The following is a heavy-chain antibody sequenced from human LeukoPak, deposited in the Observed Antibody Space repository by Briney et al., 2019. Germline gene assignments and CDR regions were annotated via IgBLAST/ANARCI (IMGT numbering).Heavy chain of an antibody. CDR2: IKSKTDGGTT. CDR1: GFTFSSYS. J-gene: IGHJ3*02. Sequence: PGGSLRLSCAASGFTFSSYSMNWVRQAPGKGLEWVGRIKSKTDGGTTDYAAPVTGRFTISRDDSKKTLYLQMNSLRAEDTAVYYCARGSAGYNPLYAFDIWGQGTMVTVSS. V-gene: IGHV3-15*01. D-gene: IGHD1-14*01. CDR3: ARGSAGYNPLYAFDI.